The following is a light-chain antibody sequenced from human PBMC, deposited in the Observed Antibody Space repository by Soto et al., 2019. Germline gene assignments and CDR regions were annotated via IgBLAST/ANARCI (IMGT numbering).Light chain of an antibody. V-gene: IGKV3-15*01. CDR1: ESVSNN. Sequence: EIVMTQSPATLSVSQGERATLSCRATESVSNNLAWYQQKPGQAPTLLIFAASTRATGIPARFSGSGSGTDFTLTISSLQSEDFAVYYCQPYNKWPLTFGGGTKVEIK. J-gene: IGKJ4*01. CDR3: QPYNKWPLT. CDR2: AAS.